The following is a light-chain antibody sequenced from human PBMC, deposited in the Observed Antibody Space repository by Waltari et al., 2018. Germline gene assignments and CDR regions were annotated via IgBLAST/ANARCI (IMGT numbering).Light chain of an antibody. CDR3: AAWDDSLNVLL. V-gene: IGLV1-47*01. J-gene: IGLJ3*02. Sequence: QSVLTQPPSASGTPGRTVTTSCSGGSSNLGHKFGSWYQQVPGTPPKLLIYQNYQRPSGVPDRFSGSKSGTSASLAISGLRSEDETDFYCAAWDDSLNVLLFGGGTKVTVL. CDR2: QNY. CDR1: SSNLGHKF.